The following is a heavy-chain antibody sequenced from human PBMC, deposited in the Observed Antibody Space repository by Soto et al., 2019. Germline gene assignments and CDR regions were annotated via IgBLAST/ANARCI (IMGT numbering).Heavy chain of an antibody. Sequence: PGGSLRLSCAASGFTFSSYAMSWVRQAPGKGLEWVSAISGSGGSTYYADSVKGRFTISRDNSKNTLYLQMNSLRAEDTAVYYCAKVGYCSGGSCYWFDPWGQGTLVTVSS. CDR3: AKVGYCSGGSCYWFDP. D-gene: IGHD2-15*01. J-gene: IGHJ5*02. CDR1: GFTFSSYA. V-gene: IGHV3-23*01. CDR2: ISGSGGST.